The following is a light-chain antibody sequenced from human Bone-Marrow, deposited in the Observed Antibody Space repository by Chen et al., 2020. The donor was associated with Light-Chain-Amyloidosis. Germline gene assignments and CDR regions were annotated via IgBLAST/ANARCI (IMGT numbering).Light chain of an antibody. Sequence: QSALTQPRSVSGSPGQSVVISCTGASSDVGAFNNVSWYQQHPGKAPKFMIFDVNRRPSGVPDRFSGSNSGNTATLTISRVEAGDEADYYCQVWDRSSDRPVFGGGTKLTVL. J-gene: IGLJ3*02. CDR1: SSDVGAFNN. V-gene: IGLV2-11*01. CDR2: DVN. CDR3: QVWDRSSDRPV.